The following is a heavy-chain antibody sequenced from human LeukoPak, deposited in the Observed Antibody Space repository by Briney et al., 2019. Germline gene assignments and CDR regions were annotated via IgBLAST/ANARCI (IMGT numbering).Heavy chain of an antibody. CDR3: AKGVGGPSPARLRSAFDP. Sequence: PGGSLRLSCAESGFIFEEHAMHWVRQAPGKGLEWVSGISWNSGSIGYADSVKGRFTISRDNAKNSLYLQMNSLRAEDTALYYCAKGVGGPSPARLRSAFDPWGQGTLVTVSS. CDR1: GFIFEEHA. J-gene: IGHJ5*02. CDR2: ISWNSGSI. D-gene: IGHD2-15*01. V-gene: IGHV3-9*01.